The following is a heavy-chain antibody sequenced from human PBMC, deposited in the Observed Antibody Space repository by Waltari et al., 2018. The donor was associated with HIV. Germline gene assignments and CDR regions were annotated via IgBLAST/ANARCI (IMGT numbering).Heavy chain of an antibody. V-gene: IGHV4-39*01. J-gene: IGHJ6*02. D-gene: IGHD3-16*01. CDR1: GGSISRRNYY. CDR3: TSGGVGSTEDFYYGMDV. CDR2: IYYSGST. Sequence: QLHLQQSGPGLVNPSETLSLSCTVSGGSISRRNYYWGWIRQPPGVGLEWIGSIYYSGSTYNIPTLKSRFTLTVDTSRNQFSLKLYSVTAADTAVYYCTSGGVGSTEDFYYGMDVWGQGTTVTVSS.